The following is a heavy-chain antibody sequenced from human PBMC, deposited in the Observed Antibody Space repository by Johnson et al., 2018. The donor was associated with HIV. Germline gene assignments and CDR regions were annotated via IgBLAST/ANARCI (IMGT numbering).Heavy chain of an antibody. Sequence: QVQLVESGGGLVKPGGSLRLSCAASGFTFSDYYMSWIRQAPGKGLEWVSYISGSGRTISYADSVKGRFTISRDKTKNSLYLQMNSLRAEDTAVYYCARWTVTRGAFDIWGQGTMVTVSS. CDR3: ARWTVTRGAFDI. D-gene: IGHD4-17*01. CDR2: ISGSGRTI. CDR1: GFTFSDYY. J-gene: IGHJ3*02. V-gene: IGHV3-11*04.